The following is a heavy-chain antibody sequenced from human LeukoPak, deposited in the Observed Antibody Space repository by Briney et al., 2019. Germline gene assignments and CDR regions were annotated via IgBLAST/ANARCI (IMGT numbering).Heavy chain of an antibody. V-gene: IGHV3-23*01. CDR2: ISGSGGST. CDR3: AARPRIAARP. D-gene: IGHD6-6*01. J-gene: IGHJ5*02. Sequence: GGSLRLSCAASGFTFSSYAMTWVRQAPEKGLEWVSAISGSGGSTYYADSVQGRFTISRDNSKNTLYLQMNSLRAEDTAVYYCAARPRIAARPWGQGTLVTVSS. CDR1: GFTFSSYA.